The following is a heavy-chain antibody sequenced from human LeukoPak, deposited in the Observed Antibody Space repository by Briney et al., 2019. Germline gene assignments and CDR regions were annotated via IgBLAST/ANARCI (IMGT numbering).Heavy chain of an antibody. Sequence: QAGGSLRLSCAASGFTFSSYAMHWVRQAPGKGLEWVAVISYDGSNKYYADSVKGRFTISRDNSKNTLYLQMNSLRVEDTAVYYCATEGSRGPSSSLYYFDYWGQGTLVTVSS. CDR1: GFTFSSYA. J-gene: IGHJ4*02. CDR2: ISYDGSNK. V-gene: IGHV3-30-3*01. D-gene: IGHD6-13*01. CDR3: ATEGSRGPSSSLYYFDY.